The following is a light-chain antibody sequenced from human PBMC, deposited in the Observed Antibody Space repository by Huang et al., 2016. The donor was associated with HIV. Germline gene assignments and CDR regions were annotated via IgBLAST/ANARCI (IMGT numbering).Light chain of an antibody. CDR2: AAS. Sequence: ETVMTQSPVTLSVSPGDRASLSCRSSQIVSSHLAWYQQQPGQAPRLLIYAASTRATGVPARVSGSGAGTEFTLTISTLQSEDSAVYYCQQYNDFRSTFGPGTRVEIK. V-gene: IGKV3-15*01. CDR3: QQYNDFRST. J-gene: IGKJ3*01. CDR1: QIVSSH.